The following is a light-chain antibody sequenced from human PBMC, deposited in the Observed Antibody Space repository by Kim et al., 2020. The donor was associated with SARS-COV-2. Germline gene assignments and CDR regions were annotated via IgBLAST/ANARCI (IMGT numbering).Light chain of an antibody. J-gene: IGKJ2*03. V-gene: IGKV3-20*01. CDR1: QSVSNNY. Sequence: EIVLTQSPGTLSLSPGERATLSCRASQSVSNNYLAWYQQKPGQTPRLLIYGSSSRASGIPDRFSGGGSGTDFTLTISRLEPKDYAVYYCQQYGDSPTMYSFGQGTKLEI. CDR3: QQYGDSPTMYS. CDR2: GSS.